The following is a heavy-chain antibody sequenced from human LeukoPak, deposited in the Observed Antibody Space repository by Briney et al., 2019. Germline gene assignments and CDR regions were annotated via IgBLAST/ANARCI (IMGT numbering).Heavy chain of an antibody. CDR3: ARDYDRYYMDV. Sequence: GGSLRLSCVASGFTFSDYYISWIRQAPGKGLVWVSRINTESTSTSYADSVKGRFTISRDNAKNTLYLQMNSLRPEDTAVYYCARDYDRYYMDVWGKGTTVTVSS. J-gene: IGHJ6*03. D-gene: IGHD3-3*01. CDR2: INTESTST. CDR1: GFTFSDYY. V-gene: IGHV3-74*01.